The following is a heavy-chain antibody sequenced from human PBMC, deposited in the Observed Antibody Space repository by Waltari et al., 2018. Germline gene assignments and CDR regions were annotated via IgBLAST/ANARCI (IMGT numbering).Heavy chain of an antibody. Sequence: EVHLVESGGGLVQPGGSLRLSCAASGFTFSNYWMSWVRQAPGKGLGWVAHIKEDGSDKHYVGSGKGRFTISRDNAKNSLYLQANSLRAEDTAVYYCARDVGYHTFDYWGQGTLVTVSS. CDR2: IKEDGSDK. CDR3: ARDVGYHTFDY. V-gene: IGHV3-7*01. J-gene: IGHJ4*02. D-gene: IGHD6-25*01. CDR1: GFTFSNYW.